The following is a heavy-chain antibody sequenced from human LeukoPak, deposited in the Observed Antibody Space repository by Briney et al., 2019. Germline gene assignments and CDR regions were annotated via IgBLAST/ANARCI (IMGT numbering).Heavy chain of an antibody. CDR1: GYSYTSYG. CDR2: ISTYNDNT. D-gene: IGHD1-26*01. V-gene: IGHV1-18*01. Sequence: GASVKVSCKASGYSYTSYGISWVRQAPGQGLEWMGWISTYNDNTNYAQKFQGRVTMTTDTPTKTAYMELRSLRSDDTAVYYCARERSGNYRFDYWGQGTLVTVSS. J-gene: IGHJ4*02. CDR3: ARERSGNYRFDY.